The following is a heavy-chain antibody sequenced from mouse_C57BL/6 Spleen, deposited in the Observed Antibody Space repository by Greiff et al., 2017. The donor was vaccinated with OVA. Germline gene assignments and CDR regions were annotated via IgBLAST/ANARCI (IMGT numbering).Heavy chain of an antibody. CDR3: ARRDYDDGYFDY. D-gene: IGHD2-4*01. CDR2: IYPGGGYT. V-gene: IGHV1-63*01. Sequence: VQLQESGAELVRPGTSVKMSCKASGYTFTNYWIGWAKQRPGHGLEWIGDIYPGGGYTNYNEKFKGKATLTADKSSSTAYMQFSSLTSEDSAIYYCARRDYDDGYFDYWGQGTTLTVSS. J-gene: IGHJ2*01. CDR1: GYTFTNYW.